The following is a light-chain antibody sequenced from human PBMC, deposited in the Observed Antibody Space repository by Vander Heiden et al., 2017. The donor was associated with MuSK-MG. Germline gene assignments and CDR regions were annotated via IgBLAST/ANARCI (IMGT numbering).Light chain of an antibody. J-gene: IGLJ2*01. V-gene: IGLV1-40*01. Sequence: QSVLTQPPSVSGAPGQRVTISCTGSSLNIGAGYDVHWYQQLPGTAPKLLIYGNSNRPSGVPDRFSGSKSGTSASLAITGLQAEDEADYYCQSYDSSLSGSIFGGGTKLTVL. CDR3: QSYDSSLSGSI. CDR2: GNS. CDR1: SLNIGAGYD.